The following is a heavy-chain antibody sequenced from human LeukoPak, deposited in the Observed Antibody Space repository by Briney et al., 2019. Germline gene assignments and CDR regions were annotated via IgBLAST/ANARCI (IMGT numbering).Heavy chain of an antibody. CDR3: ARSLRNAFDI. J-gene: IGHJ3*02. Sequence: GGSLRLSCAASGFTFSSYGMSWVRQAPGKGLEWVSAISGSGGNTYYADSVKGRFTISRDNAKNSLSLQMNSLRAEDTAVFFCARSLRNAFDIWGQGTMVTVSS. CDR1: GFTFSSYG. V-gene: IGHV3-23*01. CDR2: ISGSGGNT. D-gene: IGHD3-3*01.